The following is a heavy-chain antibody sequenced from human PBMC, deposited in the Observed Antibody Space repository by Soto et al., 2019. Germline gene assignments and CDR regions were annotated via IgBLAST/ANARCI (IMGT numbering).Heavy chain of an antibody. D-gene: IGHD2-15*01. CDR2: ITTYNGNT. J-gene: IGHJ6*02. Sequence: GASVKVFCKASGYSFTSYGISWVRQAPGQGLDWMGWITTYNGNTKYAQDLQGRVTMTTDTSTSTAYMELRSLRSDDTAVYYCARFSGGVYNTYYFYYGMDVWGQGATVTVSS. CDR1: GYSFTSYG. V-gene: IGHV1-18*04. CDR3: ARFSGGVYNTYYFYYGMDV.